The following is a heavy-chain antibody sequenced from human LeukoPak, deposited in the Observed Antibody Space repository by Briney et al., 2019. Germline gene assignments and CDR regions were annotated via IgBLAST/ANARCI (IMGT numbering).Heavy chain of an antibody. J-gene: IGHJ4*02. Sequence: VXCXXXXYTFXXXYMHWVRQAPGQGGGWMGWINPNSGGTNYAQKFQGRVPIPRHTSISTASMDLSRLRSDHTPLYYCAITRRDAYNRFDYWGQGTLVTVSP. CDR2: INPNSGGT. CDR3: AITRRDAYNRFDY. CDR1: XYTFXXXY. V-gene: IGHV1-2*02. D-gene: IGHD5-24*01.